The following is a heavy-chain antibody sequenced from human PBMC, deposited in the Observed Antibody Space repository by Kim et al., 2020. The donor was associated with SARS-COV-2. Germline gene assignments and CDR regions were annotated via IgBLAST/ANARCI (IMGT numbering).Heavy chain of an antibody. Sequence: GGSLRLSCAASGFTFSDYYMSWIRQAPGKGLEWVARISPSSGGLHYAESVRGRFTVSRDNAKNLMSLEMRSLKVEDTALYYCARDGDFDWWGQGTLVTVSS. V-gene: IGHV3-11*01. CDR2: ISPSSGGL. CDR1: GFTFSDYY. J-gene: IGHJ5*01. CDR3: ARDGDFDW. D-gene: IGHD3-10*01.